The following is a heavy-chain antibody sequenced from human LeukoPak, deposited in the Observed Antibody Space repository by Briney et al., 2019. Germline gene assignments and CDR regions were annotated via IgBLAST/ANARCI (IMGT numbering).Heavy chain of an antibody. D-gene: IGHD1-26*01. J-gene: IGHJ3*02. V-gene: IGHV3-23*01. Sequence: GGSLRLSCAASGFTFSSYAMSWVRQAPGKGLEWVSAISGSGGSIYYADSVKGRFTISRDNSKNTLYLQMNSLRAEDTAVYYCARDRPLGKAFDIWGQGTMVTVSS. CDR1: GFTFSSYA. CDR2: ISGSGGSI. CDR3: ARDRPLGKAFDI.